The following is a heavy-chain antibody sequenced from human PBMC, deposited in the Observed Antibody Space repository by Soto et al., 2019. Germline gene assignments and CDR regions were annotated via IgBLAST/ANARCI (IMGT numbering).Heavy chain of an antibody. J-gene: IGHJ5*02. CDR3: ARGYCSSTSCFDP. D-gene: IGHD2-2*01. Sequence: QVQLQESGPGLVKPSQTLSLTCTVSGGSISSGGYYWSWIRQHPGKGLEWIGYIYYSGSTHYNPSLKSRVTXSXDTXKNQFSLKLSSVTAADTAVYYCARGYCSSTSCFDPWGQGTLVTVSS. CDR1: GGSISSGGYY. CDR2: IYYSGST. V-gene: IGHV4-31*03.